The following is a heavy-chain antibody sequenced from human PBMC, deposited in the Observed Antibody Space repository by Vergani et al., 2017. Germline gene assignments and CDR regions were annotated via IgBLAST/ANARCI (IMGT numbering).Heavy chain of an antibody. V-gene: IGHV3-43*01. D-gene: IGHD1-7*01. CDR3: LRTITGTTEWFDP. J-gene: IGHJ5*02. Sequence: EVQLVESGGVVVQPGGSLRLSCAASGFTFDDYTMHWVRQAPGKGLEWVSLISWDGGSTYYADSVKGRFTISRDNSKNSLYLQMNSLRTEDTALYYCLRTITGTTEWFDPWGQGTLVTVSS. CDR1: GFTFDDYT. CDR2: ISWDGGST.